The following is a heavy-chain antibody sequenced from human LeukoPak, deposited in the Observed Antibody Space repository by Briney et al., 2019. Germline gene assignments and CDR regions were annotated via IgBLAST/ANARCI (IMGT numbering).Heavy chain of an antibody. CDR2: FYTSGST. CDR3: AREGAVAGTSTTYYFDY. CDR1: GDSISSGNYY. Sequence: SESLSLTCTVSGDSISSGNYYWSWIRQPAGKGLEWIGRFYTSGSTNYNPSLKSRVTISVDTSKNQFSLKLSSVTAADTAVYYCAREGAVAGTSTTYYFDYWGQGTLVTVSS. J-gene: IGHJ4*02. V-gene: IGHV4-61*02. D-gene: IGHD6-19*01.